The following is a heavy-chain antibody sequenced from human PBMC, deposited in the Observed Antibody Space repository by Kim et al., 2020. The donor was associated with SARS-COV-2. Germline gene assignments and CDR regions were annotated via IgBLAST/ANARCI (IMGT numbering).Heavy chain of an antibody. Sequence: GGSLRLSCAASGFIFGDYPMNWVRQAPGKGLECVSSINHDDNYIYYADSVRGRFTISRDNARNSLYLQMNSLRADDTAIYYCARDINYNVDYWGQGTLVTVSP. CDR3: ARDINYNVDY. V-gene: IGHV3-21*01. CDR1: GFIFGDYP. CDR2: INHDDNYI. D-gene: IGHD4-4*01. J-gene: IGHJ4*02.